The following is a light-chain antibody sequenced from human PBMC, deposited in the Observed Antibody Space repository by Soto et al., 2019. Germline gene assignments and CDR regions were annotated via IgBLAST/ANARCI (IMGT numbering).Light chain of an antibody. CDR2: DVS. Sequence: HSALTQPASVSGSPGQSITISCTGTSSDVGGYNYVSWYQQHPGKAPKLMIYDVSNRPSGVSNRFSGSKSGNTASLTISVLQAEDEADYYCSSYTSSILFGGGTKVTVL. CDR3: SSYTSSIL. V-gene: IGLV2-14*01. J-gene: IGLJ2*01. CDR1: SSDVGGYNY.